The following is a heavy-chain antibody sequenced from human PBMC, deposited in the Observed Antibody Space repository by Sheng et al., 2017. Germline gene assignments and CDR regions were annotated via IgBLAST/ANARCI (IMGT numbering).Heavy chain of an antibody. CDR3: VKDMRAVAGTVFDY. J-gene: IGHJ4*02. CDR1: GFTFENYA. CDR2: VSGSGNSP. V-gene: IGHV3-23*04. Sequence: EVRLVESGGGLIQPGGSLRLSCAASGFTFENYAMTWVRQAPGKGLEWVSDVSGSGNSPRYSDSVKGRFTISRDNPKNTLYLHMNSLRVEDTAVYYCVKDMRAVAGTVFDYWGQGTLVSVSS. D-gene: IGHD6-19*01.